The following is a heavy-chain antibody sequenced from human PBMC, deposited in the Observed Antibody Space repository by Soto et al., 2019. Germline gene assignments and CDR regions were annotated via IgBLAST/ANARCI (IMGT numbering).Heavy chain of an antibody. Sequence: GGSLRLSCAASGFTFSSYAMSWVRQAPGKGLEWVSAISGSGGSTYYADSVKGRFTISRDNSKNTLYLQMNSLRAEDTAVYYCAKEEETYSSGLVYYYGMDVWGQGTTVTVSS. D-gene: IGHD6-19*01. CDR2: ISGSGGST. J-gene: IGHJ6*02. V-gene: IGHV3-23*01. CDR3: AKEEETYSSGLVYYYGMDV. CDR1: GFTFSSYA.